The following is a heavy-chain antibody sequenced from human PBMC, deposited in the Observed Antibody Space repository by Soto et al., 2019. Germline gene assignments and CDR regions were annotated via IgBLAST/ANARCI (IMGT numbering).Heavy chain of an antibody. V-gene: IGHV6-1*01. Sequence: PSQTLSLTCAISGDSVSSYSAAWNWIRQSPSGGLEWLGRTYYRSKWYNDYAVSVKSRITINPDTSKNQFSLQLNSVTPEDTAVYYCARDSVVVVPAAPYYYYYGMDVWGQGTTVTVSS. CDR2: TYYRSKWYN. CDR1: GDSVSSYSAA. J-gene: IGHJ6*02. D-gene: IGHD2-2*01. CDR3: ARDSVVVVPAAPYYYYYGMDV.